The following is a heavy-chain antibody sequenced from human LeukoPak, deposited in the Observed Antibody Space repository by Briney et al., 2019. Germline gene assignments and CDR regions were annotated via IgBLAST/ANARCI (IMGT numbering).Heavy chain of an antibody. CDR2: INTKTGNP. CDR3: ARGYSYGSPSEAYYFDY. V-gene: IGHV7-4-1*02. CDR1: GYTFTSYA. D-gene: IGHD5-18*01. J-gene: IGHJ4*02. Sequence: ASVKVSCKASGYTFTSYAMNWVRQAPGQGLEWMGWINTKTGNPTYAQGFTGRFVFSLDTSVSTAYLQISSLKAEDTAVYYCARGYSYGSPSEAYYFDYWGQGTLVTVSS.